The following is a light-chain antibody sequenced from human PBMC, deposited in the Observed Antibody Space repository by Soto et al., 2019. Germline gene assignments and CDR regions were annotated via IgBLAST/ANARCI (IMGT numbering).Light chain of an antibody. CDR3: QSYDSSLSGSRV. CDR2: GNS. J-gene: IGLJ2*01. V-gene: IGLV1-40*01. CDR1: SSNIGAGYD. Sequence: QSVLTQPPSVSGAPGQRVTISCTGSSSNIGAGYDVHWYQQLPGTAPKLLIYGNSNRPSGVPDRFSGSKSGTSVFLAITGLQAEDEADYYCQSYDSSLSGSRVFGGGTQLTVL.